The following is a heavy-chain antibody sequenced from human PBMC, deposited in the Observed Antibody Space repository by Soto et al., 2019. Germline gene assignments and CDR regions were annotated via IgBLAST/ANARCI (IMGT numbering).Heavy chain of an antibody. CDR1: GYTLTSYG. D-gene: IGHD6-6*01. CDR2: ISAYNGNT. Sequence: ASVKVSCKASGYTLTSYGVSWVRQAPGQGLEWMGWISAYNGNTNYAQKLQGRVTMTTDTSTSTAYMELRSLRSDDTAVYYCRIAARPWFDPWGQGTLVTVSS. J-gene: IGHJ5*02. CDR3: RIAARPWFDP. V-gene: IGHV1-18*01.